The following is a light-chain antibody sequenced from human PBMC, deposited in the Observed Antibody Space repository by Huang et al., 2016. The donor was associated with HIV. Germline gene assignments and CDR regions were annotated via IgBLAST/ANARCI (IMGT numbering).Light chain of an antibody. J-gene: IGKJ4*01. CDR2: DTS. Sequence: EIMMTQSPATLSVSPGGRATLSCRASQNVRNNLAWYQQTTGQAPRLLIYDTSTRASGIPARFSGSGSGTEFTLTISGLQSEDFAFYYCQQYDNWPPGLTFGGGTKIEI. V-gene: IGKV3D-15*01. CDR3: QQYDNWPPGLT. CDR1: QNVRNN.